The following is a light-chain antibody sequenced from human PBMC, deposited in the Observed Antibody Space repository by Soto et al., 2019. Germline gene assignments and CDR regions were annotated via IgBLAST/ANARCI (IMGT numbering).Light chain of an antibody. CDR2: AAS. J-gene: IGKJ2*01. CDR1: QSINRF. Sequence: DIQMTQSPSSLSASLGDRVTITCRASQSINRFLNWYHHQPGKDPKVMIYAASNLQSGVPSRFSVNVSGTDFTLTISSLQPEDFATYFCQQTYRPSYTFAPGTRLEIK. V-gene: IGKV1-39*01. CDR3: QQTYRPSYT.